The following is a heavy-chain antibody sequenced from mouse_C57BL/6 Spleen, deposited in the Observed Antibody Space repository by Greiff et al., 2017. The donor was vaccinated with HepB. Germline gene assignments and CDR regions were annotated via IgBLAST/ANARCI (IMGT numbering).Heavy chain of an antibody. Sequence: QVQLQQPGAELVRPGSSVKLSCKASGYTFPSYWMHWVKQRPIQGLEWIGNIDPSDSETHYNQKFKDKAPLTVDKSSSTAYMQLSSLTSEDSAVYYGARYLITTVVATRYCDVWGTGTTVTVSS. CDR3: ARYLITTVVATRYCDV. CDR2: IDPSDSET. V-gene: IGHV1-52*01. D-gene: IGHD1-1*01. CDR1: GYTFPSYW. J-gene: IGHJ1*03.